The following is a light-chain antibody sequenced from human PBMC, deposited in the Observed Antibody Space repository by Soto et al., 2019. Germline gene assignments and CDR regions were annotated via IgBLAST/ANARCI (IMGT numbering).Light chain of an antibody. Sequence: DIQMTQFPATLSASVGDRVTITCRASQSISRWLAWYQQKPGKAPKLLIYKASRLESGVPSRFSGSGSETNFTPSISSLPPEDFSTYYCQQYNGYSTWTFGQGTKVEIK. CDR2: KAS. J-gene: IGKJ1*01. CDR3: QQYNGYSTWT. CDR1: QSISRW. V-gene: IGKV1-5*03.